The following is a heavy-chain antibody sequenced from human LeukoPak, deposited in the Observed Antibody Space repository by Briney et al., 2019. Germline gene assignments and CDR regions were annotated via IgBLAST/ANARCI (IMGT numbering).Heavy chain of an antibody. CDR3: ARRGTSSSWAHFDY. Sequence: GGSLRLSCAASGFTFSRFWMSWARQAPGKGLEWVAKIKRDGSEKYYVDSVKGRFTISRDNAKNSLYLQMNSLGAEDTAVYYCARRGTSSSWAHFDYWGQGTLVTVSS. V-gene: IGHV3-7*05. CDR2: IKRDGSEK. CDR1: GFTFSRFW. D-gene: IGHD6-13*01. J-gene: IGHJ4*02.